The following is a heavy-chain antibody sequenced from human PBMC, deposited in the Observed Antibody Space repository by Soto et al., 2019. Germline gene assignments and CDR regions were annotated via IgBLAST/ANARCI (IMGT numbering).Heavy chain of an antibody. J-gene: IGHJ5*02. CDR1: GGPISNIRG. CDR2: IHDRGST. Sequence: QVKLQESGPGLEKPSGPRSPTCAVSGGPISNIRGGPWFRQAPGKGLEWIGEIHDRGSTTYNLSLKSRATVSIDRSKNQFSLEMRAVTAADTAVYYCAGQWAAGYGAFDPWGQGTLVTVSS. CDR3: AGQWAAGYGAFDP. D-gene: IGHD3-9*01. V-gene: IGHV4-4*02.